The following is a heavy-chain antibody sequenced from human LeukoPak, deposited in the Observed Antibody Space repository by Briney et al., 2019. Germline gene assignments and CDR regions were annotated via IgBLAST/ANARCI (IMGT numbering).Heavy chain of an antibody. CDR2: IYYSGST. CDR1: GGSISSYY. CDR3: ARTTEGGYTYDYFYYYYMDV. J-gene: IGHJ6*03. D-gene: IGHD5-18*01. V-gene: IGHV4-59*01. Sequence: SETLSLTCTVSGGSISSYYWSWIRQPPGKGLEWIGYIYYSGSTNYNPSPKSRVTISVDTSKNQFSLKLSSVTAADTAVYYCARTTEGGYTYDYFYYYYMDVWGKGTTVTISS.